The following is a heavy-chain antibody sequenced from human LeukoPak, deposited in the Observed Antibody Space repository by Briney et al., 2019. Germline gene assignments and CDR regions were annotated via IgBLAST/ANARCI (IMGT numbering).Heavy chain of an antibody. Sequence: PSETLSPTCAVYGGSFSGYYWSWIRQPPGKGLEWIGEINHSGSTNYNPSLKSRVTISVDTSKNQFSLKLSSVTAADTAVYYCARSIGSSWNPTDYWGQGTLVTVSS. D-gene: IGHD6-13*01. CDR1: GGSFSGYY. CDR2: INHSGST. V-gene: IGHV4-34*01. J-gene: IGHJ4*02. CDR3: ARSIGSSWNPTDY.